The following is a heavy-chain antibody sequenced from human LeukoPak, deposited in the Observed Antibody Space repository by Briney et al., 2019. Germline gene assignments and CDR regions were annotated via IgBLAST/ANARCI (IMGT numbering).Heavy chain of an antibody. CDR1: GFTFSSYW. CDR2: INHNGNVN. V-gene: IGHV3-7*01. Sequence: GGSLRLSCAASGFTFSSYWMNWARQAPGKGLEWVASINHNGNVNYYVDSVKGRFTISRDNAKNSLYLQMNSLRDEDTAVYYCVAGTPLDYWGQGTLVTVSS. J-gene: IGHJ4*02. D-gene: IGHD6-13*01. CDR3: VAGTPLDY.